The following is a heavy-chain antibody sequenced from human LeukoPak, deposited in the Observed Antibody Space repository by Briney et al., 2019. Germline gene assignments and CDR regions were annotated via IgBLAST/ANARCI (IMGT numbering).Heavy chain of an antibody. J-gene: IGHJ5*02. CDR3: ARDSSGTSLNWFGP. V-gene: IGHV4-59*01. D-gene: IGHD1-26*01. CDR2: IDDTGST. CDR1: GGSMSTYY. Sequence: SETLSLTCTVSGGSMSTYYWNWIRQSPGKGLEWIGYIDDTGSTNYNPSLKSRVTISSSTSKNQFSLILRSVTAADTAVYYCARDSSGTSLNWFGPWGQGTVVIVSS.